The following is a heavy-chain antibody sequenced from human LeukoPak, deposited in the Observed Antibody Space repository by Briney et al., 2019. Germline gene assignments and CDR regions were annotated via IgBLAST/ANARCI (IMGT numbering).Heavy chain of an antibody. CDR1: GFTFSSYG. D-gene: IGHD2-2*02. V-gene: IGHV3-30*02. J-gene: IGHJ1*01. CDR2: IRYDGSNK. CDR3: AKGIQYCSSTSCYKAEYFQH. Sequence: GGSLRLSCAASGFTFSSYGMHWVRQAPGKGLEWVAFIRYDGSNKYYADSVKGRFTISRDNSKNTLYLQMNSLRAEDTAVYYCAKGIQYCSSTSCYKAEYFQHWGQGTLVTVSS.